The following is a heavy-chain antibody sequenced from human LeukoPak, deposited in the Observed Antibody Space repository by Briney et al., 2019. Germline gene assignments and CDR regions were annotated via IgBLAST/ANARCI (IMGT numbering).Heavy chain of an antibody. J-gene: IGHJ3*02. CDR2: IYHSGST. V-gene: IGHV4-38-2*02. Sequence: SETLSLTCAVSGYSICSGYYWGWIRPPPGKGLEWIGIIYHSGSTYYNPSLKSRVTISVDTSKNQFSLKLSSVTAADTAVYYCARDHSSSWSTNAFDIWGQGTMVTVSS. CDR3: ARDHSSSWSTNAFDI. D-gene: IGHD6-13*01. CDR1: GYSICSGYY.